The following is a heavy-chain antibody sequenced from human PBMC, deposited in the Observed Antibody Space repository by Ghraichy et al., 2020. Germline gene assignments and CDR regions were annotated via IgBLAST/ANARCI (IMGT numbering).Heavy chain of an antibody. D-gene: IGHD3-3*01. J-gene: IGHJ6*02. CDR3: AKHYDFWSGYYTPDYYYYYGMDV. CDR2: ISGSGGST. CDR1: GFTFSSYA. Sequence: GESLNSSCAASGFTFSSYAMSWVRQAPGKGLEWVSAISGSGGSTYYADSVKGRFTISRDNSKNTLYLQMNSLRAEDTAVYYCAKHYDFWSGYYTPDYYYYYGMDVWGQGTTVTVSS. V-gene: IGHV3-23*01.